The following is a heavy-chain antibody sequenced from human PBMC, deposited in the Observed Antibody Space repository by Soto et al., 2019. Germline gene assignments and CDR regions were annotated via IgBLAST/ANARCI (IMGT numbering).Heavy chain of an antibody. CDR2: ISGSGGST. D-gene: IGHD2-2*01. Sequence: QPGGSLRLSCAASGFTFSSYAMSWVRQAPGKGLEWVSAISGSGGSTYYADSVKGRFTISRDNSKNTLYLQMNSLRAEDTAVYYCAKDVLECSSTSCYFFYYYGMDVWGQGTTVTVSS. CDR1: GFTFSSYA. J-gene: IGHJ6*02. CDR3: AKDVLECSSTSCYFFYYYGMDV. V-gene: IGHV3-23*01.